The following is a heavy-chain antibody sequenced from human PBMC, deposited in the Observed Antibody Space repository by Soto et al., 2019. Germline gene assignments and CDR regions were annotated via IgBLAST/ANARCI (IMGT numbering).Heavy chain of an antibody. CDR1: GGSISSYY. CDR3: ARLDVQASSHAFDI. CDR2: IYYSGST. V-gene: IGHV4-59*08. D-gene: IGHD2-2*01. J-gene: IGHJ3*02. Sequence: PSETLSLTCTVSGGSISSYYWSWIRQPPGKGLEWIGYIYYSGSTNYNPSPKSRGTISVDTSKNQVSLKLSAVTAAETAVYYCARLDVQASSHAFDIWGQGTMVTVSS.